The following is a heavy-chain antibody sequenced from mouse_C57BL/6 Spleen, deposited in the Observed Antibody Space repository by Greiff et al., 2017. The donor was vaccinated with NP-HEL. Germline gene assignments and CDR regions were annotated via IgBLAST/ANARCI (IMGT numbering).Heavy chain of an antibody. Sequence: EVQLQQSGAELVKPGASVKLSCTASGFNIKDYYMHWVKQRTEQGLEWIGRIDPEDGETKYAPKFQGKATITADTSSNTAYLQLSSLTSEDTAVYYCARSPFITTVVAYYFDYWGQGTTLTVSS. J-gene: IGHJ2*01. CDR2: IDPEDGET. V-gene: IGHV14-2*01. CDR1: GFNIKDYY. D-gene: IGHD1-1*01. CDR3: ARSPFITTVVAYYFDY.